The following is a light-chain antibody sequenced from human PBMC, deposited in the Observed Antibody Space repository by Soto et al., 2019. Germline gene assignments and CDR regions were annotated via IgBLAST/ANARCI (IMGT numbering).Light chain of an antibody. J-gene: IGLJ1*01. V-gene: IGLV2-11*01. CDR2: DVS. CDR1: SSDVGGYNY. CDR3: CSYSGSYTHV. Sequence: QSALTQPRSVSGSPGQSVTISCTGTSSDVGGYNYVSWYQQHPGKAPKLMIYDVSKRPSGVPDRFSGSKSGYTASLTISGLQAEDEADYYCCSYSGSYTHVFGTGTKVTVL.